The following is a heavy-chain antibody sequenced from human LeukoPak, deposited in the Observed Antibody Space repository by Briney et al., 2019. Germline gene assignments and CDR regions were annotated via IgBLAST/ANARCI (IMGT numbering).Heavy chain of an antibody. CDR1: GYSFTSYW. D-gene: IGHD3-22*01. CDR3: ASSPYYYDSSGYYFSAFDI. J-gene: IGHJ3*02. Sequence: GESLKISCKGSGYSFTSYWTGWVRQMPGKGLEWMGIIYPGDSDTRYSPSFQGQVTISADKSISTAYLQWSSLKASDTAMYYCASSPYYYDSSGYYFSAFDIWGQGTMVTVSS. CDR2: IYPGDSDT. V-gene: IGHV5-51*01.